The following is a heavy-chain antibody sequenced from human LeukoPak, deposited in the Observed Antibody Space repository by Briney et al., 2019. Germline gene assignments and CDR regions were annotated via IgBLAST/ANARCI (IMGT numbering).Heavy chain of an antibody. Sequence: GGSLRLSCAASGFTFSSYAMSWVRQAPGKGLEWVSAISGSGGSTYYADSVKGRLTISRDNSKNTLYLQMNSLRAEDTAVYYCAKAEGVYYDILNGYSYYFDYWGQGTLVTVSS. CDR3: AKAEGVYYDILNGYSYYFDY. CDR2: ISGSGGST. D-gene: IGHD3-9*01. J-gene: IGHJ4*02. V-gene: IGHV3-23*01. CDR1: GFTFSSYA.